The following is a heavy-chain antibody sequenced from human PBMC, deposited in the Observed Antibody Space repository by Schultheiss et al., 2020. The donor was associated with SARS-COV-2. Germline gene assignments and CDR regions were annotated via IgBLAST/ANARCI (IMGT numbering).Heavy chain of an antibody. CDR3: ARDGHSSSSRGYYYGMDV. V-gene: IGHV4-59*12. Sequence: SETLSLTCTVSGGSISSYYWSWIRQSPGKGLEWIGYIYYSGSTYYNPSLKSRVTISVDRSKNQFSLKLSSVTAADTAVYYCARDGHSSSSRGYYYGMDVWGQGTTVTVSS. J-gene: IGHJ6*02. D-gene: IGHD6-6*01. CDR2: IYYSGST. CDR1: GGSISSYY.